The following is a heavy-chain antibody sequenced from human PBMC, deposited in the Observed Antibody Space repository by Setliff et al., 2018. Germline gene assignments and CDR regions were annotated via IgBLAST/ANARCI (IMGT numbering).Heavy chain of an antibody. CDR1: GYIFNTFG. CDR3: AREPLWGSHDAFDI. J-gene: IGHJ3*02. D-gene: IGHD7-27*01. V-gene: IGHV1-18*01. Sequence: ASVKVSCKASGYIFNTFGISWARRAPGQGLEWIGWISPYNGDTKYAQKLQDRVTMTIDTSTSTAYVEVRSLRSDDTALYYCAREPLWGSHDAFDIWGQGTMVTVSS. CDR2: ISPYNGDT.